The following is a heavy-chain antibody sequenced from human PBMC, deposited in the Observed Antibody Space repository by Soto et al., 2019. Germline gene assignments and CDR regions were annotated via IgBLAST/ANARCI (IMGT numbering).Heavy chain of an antibody. CDR2: ISGSGGST. V-gene: IGHV3-23*01. J-gene: IGHJ4*02. D-gene: IGHD1-26*01. Sequence: PGGSLRLSCAASGFTFSSYCMSWVRQAPGKGLEWVSSISGSGGSTYYADSVKGRFITARDNSKHSLYLQMNSLRAEDTAVYYCAKASAPGGTYFPLWFWGQGTLVTVSS. CDR3: AKASAPGGTYFPLWF. CDR1: GFTFSSYC.